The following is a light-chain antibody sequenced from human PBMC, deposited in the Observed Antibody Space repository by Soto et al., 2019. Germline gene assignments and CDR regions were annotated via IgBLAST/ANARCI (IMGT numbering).Light chain of an antibody. J-gene: IGLJ1*01. V-gene: IGLV2-14*01. CDR1: SSDVGGYNY. CDR3: SSYTRSTTFYV. CDR2: EVS. Sequence: QSVLAQPASVSGSPGQSITISCTGTSSDVGGYNYVSWYQQHPGKAPKLMIYEVSNRPSGVSNSFSGSKSGNTASLTISGLQAEDEADYYCSSYTRSTTFYVFVSVTKDPLL.